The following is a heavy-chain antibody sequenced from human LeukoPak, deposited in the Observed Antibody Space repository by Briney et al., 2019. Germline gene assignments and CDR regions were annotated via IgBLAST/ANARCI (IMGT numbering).Heavy chain of an antibody. J-gene: IGHJ4*02. CDR1: GFTFSSYS. CDR2: ITSSSSYI. CDR3: ARVCFTTNCPSLDY. Sequence: GGSLRLSCSASGFTFSSYSMNWVRQAPGKGLEWVSSITSSSSYIFYADSVKGRFTISRDNAKNSLYLQMTSLTAEDTAVYYCARVCFTTNCPSLDYWGQGTLVTVSS. V-gene: IGHV3-21*01. D-gene: IGHD1-1*01.